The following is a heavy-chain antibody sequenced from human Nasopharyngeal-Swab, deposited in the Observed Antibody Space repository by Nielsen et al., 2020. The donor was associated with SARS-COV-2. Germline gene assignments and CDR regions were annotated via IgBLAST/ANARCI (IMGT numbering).Heavy chain of an antibody. D-gene: IGHD3-10*01. Sequence: GSLRLSCAASGFTFSSYSMNWVRQAPGKGLEWVSSISSSSSYIYYADSVKGRFTTSRDNAKNSLYLQMNSLRAEDTAVYYCARDHVLPDAFDIWGQGTMVTVSS. CDR1: GFTFSSYS. V-gene: IGHV3-21*01. CDR2: ISSSSSYI. CDR3: ARDHVLPDAFDI. J-gene: IGHJ3*02.